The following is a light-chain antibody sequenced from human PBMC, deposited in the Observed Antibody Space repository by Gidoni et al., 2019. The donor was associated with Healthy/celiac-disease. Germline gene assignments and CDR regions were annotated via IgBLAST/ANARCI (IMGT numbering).Light chain of an antibody. Sequence: EIVLTQSPATLSLSPGESATLSCRASQCVSSYLAWYQQKPGQAPRLLIYDASNRATGIPARFSGSGSGTDFTLTISSLEPEDFAVYYCQQRSNWPPGVTFGGGTKVEIK. CDR1: QCVSSY. J-gene: IGKJ4*01. CDR2: DAS. CDR3: QQRSNWPPGVT. V-gene: IGKV3-11*01.